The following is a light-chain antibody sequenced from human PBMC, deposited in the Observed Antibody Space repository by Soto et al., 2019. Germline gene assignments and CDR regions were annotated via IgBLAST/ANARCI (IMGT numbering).Light chain of an antibody. CDR3: QQYGSSPLFT. CDR1: QNVSSSY. V-gene: IGKV3-20*01. J-gene: IGKJ4*01. CDR2: GAS. Sequence: EIVLTQSPGTLSLSPGERATLSCRASQNVSSSYLAWYQQKPGQAPGLLIYGASSRASGIPDRFSGSGSGTDFTLTISRLEPEDFAVYFCQQYGSSPLFTFGGGTKVEIK.